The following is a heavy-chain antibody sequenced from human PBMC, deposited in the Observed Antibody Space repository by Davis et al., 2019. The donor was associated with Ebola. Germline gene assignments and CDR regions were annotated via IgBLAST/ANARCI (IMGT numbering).Heavy chain of an antibody. CDR3: AALKPMLSTDV. CDR2: ISNSGKSH. J-gene: IGHJ6*02. V-gene: IGHV3-23*01. CDR1: GFTFDDYA. Sequence: GGSLRLSCAASGFTFDDYAMHWVRQAPGRGLEWVSSISNSGKSHFYADSVRGRFTISRDNSEKRVYLQMNDLRVDDTATYFCAALKPMLSTDVWGQGVAVTVS. D-gene: IGHD1-14*01.